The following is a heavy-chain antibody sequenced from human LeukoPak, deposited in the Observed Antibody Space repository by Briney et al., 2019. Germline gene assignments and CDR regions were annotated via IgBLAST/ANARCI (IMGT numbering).Heavy chain of an antibody. V-gene: IGHV3-11*01. J-gene: IGHJ6*02. CDR1: GFTFSDYY. Sequence: GGTLRLSCAASGFTFSDYYMSWIRQAPGKGLEGVSYISSSGSTIYYADSVKGRFTISRDNAKNSLYLQMNSLRAEDTAVYYCAREHRSGDYYYYYGMDVWGQGTTVTVSS. CDR2: ISSSGSTI. CDR3: AREHRSGDYYYYYGMDV.